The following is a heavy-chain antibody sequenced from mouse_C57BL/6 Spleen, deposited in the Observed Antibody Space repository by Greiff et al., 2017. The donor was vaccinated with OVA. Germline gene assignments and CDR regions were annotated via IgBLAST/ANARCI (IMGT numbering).Heavy chain of an antibody. J-gene: IGHJ4*01. CDR1: GYTFTSYC. D-gene: IGHD2-2*01. CDR3: AKSIEYAYDEDYYAMDY. CDR2: IDPNSGGT. V-gene: IGHV1-72*01. Sequence: QVQLQQPGAELVKPGASVKLSCKASGYTFTSYCMHWVKQRPGRGLEWIGRIDPNSGGTKYNEKFKSKATLTVDKPSSTAYMQLSSLTSEDSAVYYCAKSIEYAYDEDYYAMDYWGQGTSVTVSS.